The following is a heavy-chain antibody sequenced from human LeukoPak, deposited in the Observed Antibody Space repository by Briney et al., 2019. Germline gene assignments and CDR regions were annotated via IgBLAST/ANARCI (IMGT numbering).Heavy chain of an antibody. V-gene: IGHV4-39*01. CDR1: GGSISSSSYY. CDR2: IYYSGST. D-gene: IGHD5-12*01. Sequence: PSETLSLTCTVSGGSISSSSYYWGWIRQPPGKGLEWIGCIYYSGSTYYNPSLKSRVTISVDTSKNQFSLKLSSVTAADTAVYYCARHSGYDVKAPYYCYYMDVWGKGTTVTVSS. J-gene: IGHJ6*03. CDR3: ARHSGYDVKAPYYCYYMDV.